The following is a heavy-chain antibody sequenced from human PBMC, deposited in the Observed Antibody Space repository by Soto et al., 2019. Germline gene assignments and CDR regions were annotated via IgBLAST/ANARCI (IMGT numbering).Heavy chain of an antibody. V-gene: IGHV3-30*04. CDR1: GFTFSSYA. Sequence: PGGSLRLSCAASGFTFSSYAMHWVRQAPGKGLEWVAVISYDGSNKYYADSVKGRFTISRDNSKNTLYLQMNSLRAEDTAVYYCARDGESMVRGVIIPHYYGMDVWGQGTTVTVSS. D-gene: IGHD3-10*01. J-gene: IGHJ6*02. CDR2: ISYDGSNK. CDR3: ARDGESMVRGVIIPHYYGMDV.